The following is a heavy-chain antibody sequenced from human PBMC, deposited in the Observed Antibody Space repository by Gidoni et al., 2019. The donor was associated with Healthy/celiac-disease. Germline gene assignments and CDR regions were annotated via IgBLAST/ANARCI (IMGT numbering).Heavy chain of an antibody. CDR2: ISYDGSNK. CDR3: AKEWDRYYFDY. D-gene: IGHD1-26*01. Sequence: QVQLVESGGGVVQPGRSLRLSCAASGFTFSSYGMHWVRQAPGKGLEWVAVISYDGSNKYYADSVKGRFTISRDNSKNTLYLQMNSLRAEDTAVYYCAKEWDRYYFDYWGQGTLVTVSS. V-gene: IGHV3-30*18. J-gene: IGHJ4*02. CDR1: GFTFSSYG.